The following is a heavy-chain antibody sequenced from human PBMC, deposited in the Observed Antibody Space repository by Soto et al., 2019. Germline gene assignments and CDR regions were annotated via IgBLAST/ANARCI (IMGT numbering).Heavy chain of an antibody. CDR3: ARGEYSSSWYSRLVYYYGMDV. D-gene: IGHD6-13*01. CDR1: GYTFTGYY. CDR2: INPNSGGT. Sequence: GASVKVSCKASGYTFTGYYMHWVRQAPGQGLEWMGWINPNSGGTNYAQKFQGWVTMTRDTSISTAYMELSRLRSDDTAVYYCARGEYSSSWYSRLVYYYGMDVWGQGTTVTVSS. V-gene: IGHV1-2*04. J-gene: IGHJ6*02.